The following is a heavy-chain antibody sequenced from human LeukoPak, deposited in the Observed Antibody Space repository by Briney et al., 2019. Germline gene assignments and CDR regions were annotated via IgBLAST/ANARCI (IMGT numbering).Heavy chain of an antibody. V-gene: IGHV3-21*01. Sequence: KTGGSLRLSCAASGVTFSSYSMNWVRQAPGKGLEWVSSISSSSSYIYYADSVKGRFTISRDNAKNSLYLQMNSLRAEDTAVYYCARGPYCSGGSCYRIPTYWGQGTLVTVSS. J-gene: IGHJ4*02. CDR2: ISSSSSYI. D-gene: IGHD2-15*01. CDR3: ARGPYCSGGSCYRIPTY. CDR1: GVTFSSYS.